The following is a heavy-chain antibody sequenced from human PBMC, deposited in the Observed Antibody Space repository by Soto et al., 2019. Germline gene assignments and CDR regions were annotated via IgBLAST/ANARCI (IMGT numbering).Heavy chain of an antibody. CDR1: GFTVSSKY. CDR2: IYMRGST. V-gene: IGHV3-66*01. Sequence: EVQLVESGGGLVQPGESLRLSCAASGFTVSSKYMGWVRQAPGKGLEWVSIIYMRGSTFYADSVKGRFTISRDTSKNTLYLQMDHLTVQDTAMYYCARDSLPGTRTWADHWGQGTLVTVSS. D-gene: IGHD1-26*01. J-gene: IGHJ4*02. CDR3: ARDSLPGTRTWADH.